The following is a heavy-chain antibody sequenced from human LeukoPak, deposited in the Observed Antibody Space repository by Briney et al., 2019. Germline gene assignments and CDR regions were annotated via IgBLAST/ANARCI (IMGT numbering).Heavy chain of an antibody. CDR2: ISSSSSYI. V-gene: IGHV3-21*01. CDR3: ARDVVVAATPGNRHFDY. Sequence: GGSLRLSCAASGFTFSSCSMNWVRQAPGKGLEWVSSISSSSSYIYYADSVKGRFTISRDNAKNSLYLQMNSLRAEDTAVYYCARDVVVAATPGNRHFDYWGQGTLVTVSS. CDR1: GFTFSSCS. D-gene: IGHD2-15*01. J-gene: IGHJ4*02.